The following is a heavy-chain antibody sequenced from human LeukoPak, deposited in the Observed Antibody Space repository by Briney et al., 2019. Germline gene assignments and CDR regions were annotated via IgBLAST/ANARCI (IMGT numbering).Heavy chain of an antibody. CDR3: ARDLGTGPSPSYYFDY. CDR2: IYYSGRT. D-gene: IGHD3/OR15-3a*01. CDR1: GGSTSSYY. V-gene: IGHV4-59*01. J-gene: IGHJ4*02. Sequence: PSETLSVSCTDPGGSTSSYYWSWIRQPPGKRLEWIGYIYYSGRTNYNPHLMSRVTISVDTSKNQFSLKLSSVTAAETAVYYCARDLGTGPSPSYYFDYWGQGTLVTVSS.